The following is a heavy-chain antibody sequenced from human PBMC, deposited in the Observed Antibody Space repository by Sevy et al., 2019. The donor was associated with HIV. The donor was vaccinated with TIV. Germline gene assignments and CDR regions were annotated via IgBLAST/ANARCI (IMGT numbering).Heavy chain of an antibody. J-gene: IGHJ4*02. CDR3: ARGHYSNFDY. D-gene: IGHD2-15*01. V-gene: IGHV4-59*01. Sequence: SETLSLTCTVSGGSISTYYWSWIRQPPGKGLEWIGYIYYSGSTNSSPSLKSRVTISVDTSRNQFSLNLTSVTAADTAVYYCARGHYSNFDYRGQGILVTVSS. CDR1: GGSISTYY. CDR2: IYYSGST.